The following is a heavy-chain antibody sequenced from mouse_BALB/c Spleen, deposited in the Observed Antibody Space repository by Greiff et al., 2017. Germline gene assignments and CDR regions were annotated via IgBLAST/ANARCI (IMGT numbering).Heavy chain of an antibody. CDR3: TRSFITTNYAMDY. J-gene: IGHJ4*01. V-gene: IGHV1-5*01. D-gene: IGHD1-1*01. CDR2: IYPGNSDT. Sequence: EVQLQQSGAELAKPGASVKMSCKASGYTFTSYWMHWVKQRPGQGLEWIGAIYPGNSDTSYNQKFKGKAKLTAVTSTSTAYMELSSLTNEDSAVYYCTRSFITTNYAMDYWGQGTSVTVSS. CDR1: GYTFTSYW.